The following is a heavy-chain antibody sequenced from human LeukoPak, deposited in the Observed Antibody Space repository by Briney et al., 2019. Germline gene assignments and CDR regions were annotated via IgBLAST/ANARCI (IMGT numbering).Heavy chain of an antibody. CDR2: IKQDGSEK. V-gene: IGHV3-7*01. D-gene: IGHD2-8*02. CDR1: GLTFSSYW. CDR3: ARSLQGYWLRLPRPSGYDY. Sequence: GGSLRLSCAASGLTFSSYWMSWVRQAPGKGLEWVANIKQDGSEKYYVDSVKGRFTISRDNAKNSPYLQMNSLRAEDTAVYYCARSLQGYWLRLPRPSGYDYWGQGTLVTVSS. J-gene: IGHJ4*02.